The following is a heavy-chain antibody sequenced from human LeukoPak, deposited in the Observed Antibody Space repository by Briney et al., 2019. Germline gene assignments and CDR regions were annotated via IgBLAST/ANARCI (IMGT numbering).Heavy chain of an antibody. J-gene: IGHJ4*02. CDR1: GGTFSSYA. V-gene: IGHV1-69*13. CDR2: IIPIFGTA. CDR3: ARDPGTIAVAGSEGPDY. Sequence: ASVKVSCKASGGTFSSYAISWVRQAPGQGLEWMGGIIPIFGTANYAQKFQGRVTITADESTSTAYMELSSLRSEDTAVYYCARDPGTIAVAGSEGPDYWGQGTLVTVSS. D-gene: IGHD6-19*01.